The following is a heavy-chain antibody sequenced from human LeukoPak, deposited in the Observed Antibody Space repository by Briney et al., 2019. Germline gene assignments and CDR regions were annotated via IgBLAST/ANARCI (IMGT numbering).Heavy chain of an antibody. Sequence: ASVKVSCKASGYTFTGYYMHWVRQAPGQGLEWMGWINPNSGGTNYAQKFQGRVTMTRDTSISTAYMELSRLRSDDTAVYYCASGAVFGNGYGDYTGDYWGQGTLVTVSS. CDR3: ASGAVFGNGYGDYTGDY. D-gene: IGHD4-17*01. J-gene: IGHJ4*02. CDR1: GYTFTGYY. CDR2: INPNSGGT. V-gene: IGHV1-2*02.